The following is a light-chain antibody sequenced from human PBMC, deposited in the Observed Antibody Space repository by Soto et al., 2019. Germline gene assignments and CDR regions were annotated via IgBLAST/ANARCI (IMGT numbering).Light chain of an antibody. CDR3: HSYTSKSTGV. J-gene: IGLJ1*01. V-gene: IGLV2-14*01. Sequence: QSALTQPASVSGSPGQSITISCTGTSSDVGGYNYVSWYQQHPGKAPKLILYEVSNRPSGVSNRFSGSNSGNTASLTISGLQAEDEADYYCHSYTSKSTGVFGTGTKLTVL. CDR1: SSDVGGYNY. CDR2: EVS.